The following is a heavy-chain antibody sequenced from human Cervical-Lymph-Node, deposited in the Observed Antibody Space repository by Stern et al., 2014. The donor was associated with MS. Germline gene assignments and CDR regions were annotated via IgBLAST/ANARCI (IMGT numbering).Heavy chain of an antibody. CDR2: ATYEGSDQ. Sequence: MQLVESGGGVVQPGKSLRLSCAASGFTFSDYGMPWVRQAPGKGLGWVALATYEGSDQYYAASGKGRFTVSRDNSKNTVLLQMNGLRPEDTAVYFCARDRGLTHYFYGMDVWGQGTTVTVSS. J-gene: IGHJ6*02. V-gene: IGHV3-30*03. CDR1: GFTFSDYG. D-gene: IGHD3-10*01. CDR3: ARDRGLTHYFYGMDV.